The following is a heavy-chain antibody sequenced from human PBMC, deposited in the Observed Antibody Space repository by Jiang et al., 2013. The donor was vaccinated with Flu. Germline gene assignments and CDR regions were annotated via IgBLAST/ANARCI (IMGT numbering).Heavy chain of an antibody. CDR2: IYYSGST. J-gene: IGHJ4*02. V-gene: IGHV4-39*01. Sequence: GLVKPSETLSLTCTVSGGSISSSSYYWGWIHQPPGKGLEWIGSIYYSGSTYYNPSLKSRVTISVDTSKNQFSLKLSSVTAADTAVYYCARHRGWELPSTSFDYWGQGTLVTVSS. CDR3: ARHRGWELPSTSFDY. D-gene: IGHD1-26*01. CDR1: GGSISSSSYY.